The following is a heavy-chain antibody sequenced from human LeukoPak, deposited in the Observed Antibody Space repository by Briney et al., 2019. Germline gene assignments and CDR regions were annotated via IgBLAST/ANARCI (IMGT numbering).Heavy chain of an antibody. J-gene: IGHJ3*02. Sequence: SETLSLTCAVYGGSFSGYYWSWIRQPPGKGLGWIGYIYYSGSTNYNPSLKSRVTISVDTSKNQFSLKLSSVTAADTAVYYCARENSSSWSDAFDIWGQGTMVTVSS. D-gene: IGHD6-13*01. CDR1: GGSFSGYY. CDR3: ARENSSSWSDAFDI. CDR2: IYYSGST. V-gene: IGHV4-59*01.